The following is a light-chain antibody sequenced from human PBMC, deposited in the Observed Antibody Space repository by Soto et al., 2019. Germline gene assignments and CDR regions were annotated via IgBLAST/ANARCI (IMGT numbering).Light chain of an antibody. CDR3: QRYGTSLPLT. V-gene: IGKV3-20*01. J-gene: IGKJ4*01. Sequence: EVVLTQSPGTLSVSPGDRATLSCRASQSVSSNYLAWYQQKPGQAPRLLIYGASSRATGIPDRFSGSGSGTDLTLAISRLEPEDFAVYYCQRYGTSLPLTFGGGTKVDIK. CDR2: GAS. CDR1: QSVSSNY.